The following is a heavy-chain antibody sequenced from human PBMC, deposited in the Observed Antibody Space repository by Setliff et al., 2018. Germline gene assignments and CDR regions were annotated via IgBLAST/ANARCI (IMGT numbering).Heavy chain of an antibody. CDR2: ISAYNGDT. J-gene: IGHJ4*02. V-gene: IGHV1-18*01. D-gene: IGHD5-12*01. CDR1: GYTFTRYG. Sequence: ASVKVSCKASGYTFTRYGINWVRQAPGQGLEWVGWISAYNGDTNYAQKFQGRVTMTTGTSTSTAYMDLRSLTSDDTAVYYCARCLPFLSGYDRGAFDNWGQGTLVTVS. CDR3: ARCLPFLSGYDRGAFDN.